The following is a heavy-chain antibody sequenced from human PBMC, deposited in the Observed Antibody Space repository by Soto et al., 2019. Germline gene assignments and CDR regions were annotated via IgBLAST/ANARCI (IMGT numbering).Heavy chain of an antibody. CDR1: GFTFRSYG. V-gene: IGHV3-64D*06. CDR3: VNNLVSAGF. J-gene: IGHJ4*02. D-gene: IGHD1-1*01. CDR2: ISGSGGST. Sequence: GGSLRLSCEASGFTFRSYGMHWVRQAPGKGLEWVSAISGSGGSTYYADSVKGRFTISRDNSKNTLYLQMSSLRAEDTAVYYCVNNLVSAGFWGQGTLVTVSS.